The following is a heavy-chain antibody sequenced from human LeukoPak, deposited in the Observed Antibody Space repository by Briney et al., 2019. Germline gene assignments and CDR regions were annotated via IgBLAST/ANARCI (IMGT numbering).Heavy chain of an antibody. CDR2: IYYSGST. CDR1: GGSISSSSYY. V-gene: IGHV4-39*07. D-gene: IGHD6-19*01. J-gene: IGHJ6*02. Sequence: PSETLSLTCTDSGGSISSSSYYWGWIRQPPGKGLEWIGSIYYSGSTYYNPSLKSRVTISVDTSKNQFSLKLSSVTAADTAVYYCARDRSIGGWHANYYYYGMDVWGQGTTVTVSS. CDR3: ARDRSIGGWHANYYYYGMDV.